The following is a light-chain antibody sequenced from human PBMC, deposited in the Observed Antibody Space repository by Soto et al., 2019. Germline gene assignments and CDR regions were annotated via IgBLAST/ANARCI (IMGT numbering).Light chain of an antibody. V-gene: IGKV1-9*01. CDR1: QGISSY. CDR2: AAS. CDR3: QQLNSYPRT. J-gene: IGKJ3*01. Sequence: IQLTQSPTSLSASLGDRVTITFRASQGISSYLAWYQQKPGKAPKLLIYAASTLQSGVPSRFSGSGSGTDFTLTISSLQPEDFATYYCQQLNSYPRTFGPGTKVD.